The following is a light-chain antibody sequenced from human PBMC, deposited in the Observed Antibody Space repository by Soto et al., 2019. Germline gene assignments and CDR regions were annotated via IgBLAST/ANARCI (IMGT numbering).Light chain of an antibody. CDR2: QAS. Sequence: EIVMTQSPATLSVSPGEIATLSFRASQSVSSSLSWYQQKPGQAPRLLIYQASIRATGIPARFSGSGSGTEFTLTISSRQSEDFAVYYCRQYKNWPPITFGQGTRLEIK. J-gene: IGKJ5*01. CDR1: QSVSSS. V-gene: IGKV3-15*01. CDR3: RQYKNWPPIT.